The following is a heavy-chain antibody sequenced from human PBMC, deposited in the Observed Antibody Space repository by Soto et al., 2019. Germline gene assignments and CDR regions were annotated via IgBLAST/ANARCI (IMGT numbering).Heavy chain of an antibody. CDR3: ARLVWGFWYFDY. CDR1: GGSITSNTFY. D-gene: IGHD7-27*01. Sequence: SETLSLTCAVSGGSITSNTFYWGWIRQPPGKGLEWIGSMYYSGNTYYNPSLKSRVTISVDASKNQFSLKLSSVTAADTAVYYCARLVWGFWYFDYWGQGTLVTVSS. CDR2: MYYSGNT. J-gene: IGHJ4*02. V-gene: IGHV4-39*01.